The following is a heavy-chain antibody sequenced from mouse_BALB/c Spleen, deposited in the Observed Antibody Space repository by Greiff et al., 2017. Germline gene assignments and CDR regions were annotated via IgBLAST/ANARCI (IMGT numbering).Heavy chain of an antibody. V-gene: IGHV3-6*02. CDR1: GYSITSGYY. CDR2: ISYDGSN. CDR3: ARENGREGFAY. Sequence: EVKLVESGPGLVKPSPSLSLTCSVTGYSITSGYYWNWIRQFPGNKLEWMGYISYDGSNNYNPSLKNRITITRDTSKNQFFLKLNAVTTEDTATYYCARENGREGFAYWGQGTLVTVSA. J-gene: IGHJ3*01. D-gene: IGHD1-1*01.